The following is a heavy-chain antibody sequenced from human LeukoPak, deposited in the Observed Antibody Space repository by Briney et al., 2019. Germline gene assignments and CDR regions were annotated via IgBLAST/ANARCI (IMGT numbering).Heavy chain of an antibody. J-gene: IGHJ3*02. CDR1: GGPISASH. CDR2: IYTMAYITEIT. D-gene: IGHD4-17*01. CDR3: AKGNGDDDAFDI. Sequence: AEPLSLTCTVSGGPISASHWRWIRQPAGKGLEWMVRIYTMAYITEITNYKPSLQSQVTMSIDTSKNQFSLKLSSVTPADTAMFYCAKGNGDDDAFDIWGQGTMVTVPS. V-gene: IGHV4-4*07.